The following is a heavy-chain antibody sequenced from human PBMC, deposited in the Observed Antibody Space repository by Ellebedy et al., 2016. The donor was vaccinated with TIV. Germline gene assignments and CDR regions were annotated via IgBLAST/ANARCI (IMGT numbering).Heavy chain of an antibody. Sequence: AASVKVSCKASGYTFTSYYMHWVRQAPGQGLEWMGLINPSGGGTTYAQQFQGRVTMTTDTSTSTAYMELRSLRSDDPAVYYCARTLVVTAIPDTLHMWGQGTLVTVSS. CDR2: INPSGGGT. CDR1: GYTFTSYY. V-gene: IGHV1-46*01. D-gene: IGHD2-21*02. CDR3: ARTLVVTAIPDTLHM. J-gene: IGHJ3*02.